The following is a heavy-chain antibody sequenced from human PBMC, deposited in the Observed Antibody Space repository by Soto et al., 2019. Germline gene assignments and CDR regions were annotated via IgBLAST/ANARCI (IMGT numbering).Heavy chain of an antibody. CDR2: ISGSGGST. Sequence: PGGSLRLSCAASGVTFSIYAMSWVRQAPGKGLEWVSAISGSGGSTYYADSVKGRFTISRDNSKNTLYLQMNSLRAEDTAVYYCAKFDRPDYDFWSGSGYYYYYMDVWGKGTTVTVSS. CDR1: GVTFSIYA. D-gene: IGHD3-3*01. CDR3: AKFDRPDYDFWSGSGYYYYYMDV. V-gene: IGHV3-23*01. J-gene: IGHJ6*03.